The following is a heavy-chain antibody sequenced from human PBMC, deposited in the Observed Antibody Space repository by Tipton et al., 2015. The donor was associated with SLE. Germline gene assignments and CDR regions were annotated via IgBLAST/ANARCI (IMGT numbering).Heavy chain of an antibody. J-gene: IGHJ4*02. CDR2: ISSSSSYI. D-gene: IGHD6-13*01. CDR3: AKDPRRYSSSWYFDY. Sequence: SLRLSCAASGFTFSSYSMNWVRQAPGKGLEWVSSISSSSSYIYYADSVKGRFTISRDNAKNSLYLQMNSLRAEDTAVYYCAKDPRRYSSSWYFDYWGQGTLVTVSS. V-gene: IGHV3-21*01. CDR1: GFTFSSYS.